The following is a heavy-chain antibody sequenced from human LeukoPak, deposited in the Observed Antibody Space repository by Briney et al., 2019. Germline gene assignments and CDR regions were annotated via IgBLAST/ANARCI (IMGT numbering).Heavy chain of an antibody. V-gene: IGHV3-30*02. D-gene: IGHD6-19*01. CDR1: GFTLTDYN. CDR3: ARGAAVALEL. Sequence: PGGSLRLSCGASGFTLTDYNMHWVRQAPGKGLEYVAFIRFGGTTEYYTDSVKGRFTMSRDKSKNTLYLQMNSLRGEDTAVYYCARGAAVALELWGQGTLVTVSS. J-gene: IGHJ4*02. CDR2: IRFGGTTE.